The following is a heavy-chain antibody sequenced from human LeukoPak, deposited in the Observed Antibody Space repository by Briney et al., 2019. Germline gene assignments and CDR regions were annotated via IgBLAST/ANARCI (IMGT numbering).Heavy chain of an antibody. CDR1: GFTFSSYA. CDR2: ISGSGGST. V-gene: IGHV3-23*01. CDR3: ARDLGYCSGGSCSDY. J-gene: IGHJ4*02. Sequence: GGSLRLSCAASGFTFSSYATSWVRQAPGKGLEWVSAISGSGGSTYYADSVKGRFTISRDNSKNTLYLQMNSLRAEDTAVYYCARDLGYCSGGSCSDYWGQGTLVTVSS. D-gene: IGHD2-15*01.